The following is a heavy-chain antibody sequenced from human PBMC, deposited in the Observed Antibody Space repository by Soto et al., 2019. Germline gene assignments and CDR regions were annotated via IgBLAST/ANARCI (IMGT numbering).Heavy chain of an antibody. Sequence: GGYPIPHCHCLGYRFHSHWISWVRQMPGEGLEWMGRIDPSDSYTEYSPSFQGHITMSSDKSISTAHVQWSSLAASDTAIYTCAGDFNDGFDYWGQGTLVTVSS. J-gene: IGHJ4*02. CDR2: IDPSDSYT. CDR3: AGDFNDGFDY. D-gene: IGHD1-1*01. V-gene: IGHV5-10-1*01. CDR1: GYRFHSHW.